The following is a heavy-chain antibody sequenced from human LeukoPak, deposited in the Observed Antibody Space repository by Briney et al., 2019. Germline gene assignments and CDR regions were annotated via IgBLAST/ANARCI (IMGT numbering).Heavy chain of an antibody. CDR3: AKDEAGSSGWRELYYFDY. J-gene: IGHJ4*02. D-gene: IGHD6-19*01. CDR2: ISYDGSNK. Sequence: PGGSLRLSCAASGFTFSSYGMHWVRQAPGKGLEWVAVISYDGSNKYYADSVKGRFTISRDNSKNTLYLQMNSLRAEDTAVYYCAKDEAGSSGWRELYYFDYWGQGTLVTVSS. V-gene: IGHV3-30*18. CDR1: GFTFSSYG.